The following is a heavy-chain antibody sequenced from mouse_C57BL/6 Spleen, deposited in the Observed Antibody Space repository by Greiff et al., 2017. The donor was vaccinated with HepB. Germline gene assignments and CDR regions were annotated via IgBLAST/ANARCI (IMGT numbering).Heavy chain of an antibody. CDR3: ARDGLGAWFAY. V-gene: IGHV5-4*01. CDR1: GFTFSSYA. CDR2: ISDGGSYT. D-gene: IGHD4-1*01. Sequence: EVKLVESGGGLVKPGGSLKLSCAASGFTFSSYAMSWVRQTPEKRLEWVATISDGGSYTYYPDNVKGRFTISRDNAKNNLYLQMSHLKSEDTAMYYCARDGLGAWFAYWGQGTLVTVSA. J-gene: IGHJ3*01.